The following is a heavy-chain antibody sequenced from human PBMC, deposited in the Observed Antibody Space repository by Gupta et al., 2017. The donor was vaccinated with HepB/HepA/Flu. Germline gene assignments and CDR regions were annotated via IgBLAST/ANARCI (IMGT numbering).Heavy chain of an antibody. V-gene: IGHV3-7*01. CDR2: IKQDGSEK. CDR3: GREEGGYSYTVAY. CDR1: GFTFSSYW. J-gene: IGHJ4*02. D-gene: IGHD3-22*01. Sequence: EVQLVESGGGLVQPGGSLRLSCAASGFTFSSYWMSWVRQAPGKGLEGVENIKQDGSEKYYGDALKGRFTISRDNAKKARYLQMKSLRAEDTAVYYCGREEGGYSYTVAYGGQGTLVTVSS.